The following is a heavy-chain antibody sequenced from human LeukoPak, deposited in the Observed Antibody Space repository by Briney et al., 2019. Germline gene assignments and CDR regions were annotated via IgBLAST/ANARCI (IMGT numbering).Heavy chain of an antibody. Sequence: PSETLSLTCAVYGGSFSGYYWSWIRQPPGKGLEWIGEINHSGSTNYNPSLKSRVTISVDTSKNQFSLKLSSVTAADTAVYYCARLSLPLRERVGGVIVHFDYWGQGTLVTVSS. CDR3: ARLSLPLRERVGGVIVHFDY. D-gene: IGHD3-16*02. CDR2: INHSGST. CDR1: GGSFSGYY. V-gene: IGHV4-34*01. J-gene: IGHJ4*02.